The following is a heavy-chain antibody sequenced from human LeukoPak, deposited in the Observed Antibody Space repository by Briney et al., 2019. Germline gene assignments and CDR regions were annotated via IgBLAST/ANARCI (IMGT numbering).Heavy chain of an antibody. CDR2: ISGSGGST. CDR3: ANCGDFWSAYYDY. V-gene: IGHV3-23*01. D-gene: IGHD3-3*01. J-gene: IGHJ4*02. Sequence: GGSLRLSCAASGFTFSSYAMSWVRQAPGKELEWVSGISGSGGSTYYADSVKGRFTISRDNSKNTLYLQMNSLRAEDTAVYYCANCGDFWSAYYDYWGQGTLVTVSS. CDR1: GFTFSSYA.